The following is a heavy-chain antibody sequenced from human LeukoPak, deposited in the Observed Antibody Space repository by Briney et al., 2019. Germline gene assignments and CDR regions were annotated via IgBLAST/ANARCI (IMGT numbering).Heavy chain of an antibody. CDR3: ARARSRLGYRWFDP. Sequence: SETLSLTCTVSGGSVSSYYWSWIRQPPGKGLEWIGYIYYSGSTNYNPSLKSRVTISVDTSKNQFSLKLSSVTAADTAVYYCARARSRLGYRWFDPWGQGTLVTVSS. CDR1: GGSVSSYY. J-gene: IGHJ5*02. CDR2: IYYSGST. V-gene: IGHV4-59*02. D-gene: IGHD3-16*01.